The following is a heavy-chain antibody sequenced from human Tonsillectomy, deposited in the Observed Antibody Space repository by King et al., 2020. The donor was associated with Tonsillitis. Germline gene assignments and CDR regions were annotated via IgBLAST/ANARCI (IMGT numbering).Heavy chain of an antibody. V-gene: IGHV3-23*04. CDR3: AKTISMTSRYYGLDV. D-gene: IGHD3-3*02. CDR2: IIGGGGST. J-gene: IGHJ6*02. Sequence: VQLVESGGGLVQPGGSPRLSCAASGFTFSNYAMSWVRQAPGKRLEWVSAIIGGGGSTYYADSVKGRFVISRDNSKNLLYLQMSSLRAEDTALYYCAKTISMTSRYYGLDVWGQGTTVTVSS. CDR1: GFTFSNYA.